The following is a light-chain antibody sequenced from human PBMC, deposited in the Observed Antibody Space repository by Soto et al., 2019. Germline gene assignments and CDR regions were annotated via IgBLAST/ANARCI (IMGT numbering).Light chain of an antibody. V-gene: IGLV4-69*01. J-gene: IGLJ2*01. CDR3: QTWGTGIVV. Sequence: QSVLTQSPSASASLGASVKLTCILSRGHSSYAIAWHQQQPEKGPRYLMKLNSDGSHSKGDGIPDRFSGSSSGAERYLTISSLQYEDEADYYCQTWGTGIVVFGGGTKVTVL. CDR2: LNSDGSH. CDR1: RGHSSYA.